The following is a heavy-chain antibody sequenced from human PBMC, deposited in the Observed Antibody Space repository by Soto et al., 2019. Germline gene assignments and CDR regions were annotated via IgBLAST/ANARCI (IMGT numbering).Heavy chain of an antibody. D-gene: IGHD5-12*01. J-gene: IGHJ4*02. CDR3: GKCQGSSGYEIDV. V-gene: IGHV3-23*01. CDR2: ISGSGGST. Sequence: EVQLLESGGGLVQPGGSLRLSCAASGFTFSNYAVTWVRQAPGKGLEWVSTISGSGGSTYYADSVKGRFTISRDNSRSRRYLEMNSRRADDTVVYYCGKCQGSSGYEIDVWCPGTLV. CDR1: GFTFSNYA.